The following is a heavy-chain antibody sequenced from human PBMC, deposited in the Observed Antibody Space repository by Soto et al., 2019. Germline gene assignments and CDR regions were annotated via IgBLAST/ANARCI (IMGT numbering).Heavy chain of an antibody. V-gene: IGHV3-33*01. CDR3: ARDQAAVAVGFDY. CDR2: IWYDGSNK. J-gene: IGHJ4*02. CDR1: GFTFSSYG. D-gene: IGHD6-19*01. Sequence: GGSLRLSCAASGFTFSSYGMHWVRQAPGKGLEWVAVIWYDGSNKYYADSVKGRFTISRDNSKNTLYLQMNSLRAEDTAVYYCARDQAAVAVGFDYWGQGTLVTGCS.